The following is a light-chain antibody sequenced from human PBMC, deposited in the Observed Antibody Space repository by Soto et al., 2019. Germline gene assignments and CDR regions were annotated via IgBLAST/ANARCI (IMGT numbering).Light chain of an antibody. CDR1: SSNIGSNM. CDR2: SHN. CDR3: AAWDDSRNGVV. Sequence: QSVLTQPPSASGTPGQRVTISCSGSSSNIGSNMVNWYQQLPGTAPQLLIYSHNQRPSGVPDRFSGSKSGTSASLAISGLQSEDEADYYCAAWDDSRNGVVFGGGTKLTVL. J-gene: IGLJ2*01. V-gene: IGLV1-44*01.